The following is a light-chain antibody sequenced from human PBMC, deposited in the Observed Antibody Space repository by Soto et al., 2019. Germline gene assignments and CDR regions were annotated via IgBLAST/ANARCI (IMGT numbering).Light chain of an antibody. CDR2: GAS. CDR1: QSISNNY. V-gene: IGKV3-20*01. Sequence: EIVLMQSPGTLSLSPGERATLSCRASQSISNNYLAWYQQKPGQASRLLIYGASTRATGIPDRFSGSGSGTDFTLTISRLEPEDFAVYYCQQYGSSPNTFGQGAKLEIK. CDR3: QQYGSSPNT. J-gene: IGKJ2*01.